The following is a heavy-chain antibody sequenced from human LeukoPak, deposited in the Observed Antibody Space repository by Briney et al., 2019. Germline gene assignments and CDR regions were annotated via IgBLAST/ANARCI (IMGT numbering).Heavy chain of an antibody. V-gene: IGHV4-61*02. D-gene: IGHD3-10*01. CDR2: IYTSGST. CDR3: GAGEYYYYYGMDV. CDR1: GGSISSGSYY. Sequence: PSETLSLTCTVSGGSISSGSYYWSWIRQPAGKGLEWIGRIYTSGSTNYNPSLKSRVTISVDTSKNQFSLKLSSVTAADTAVYYCGAGEYYYYYGMDVWGQGTTVTVSS. J-gene: IGHJ6*02.